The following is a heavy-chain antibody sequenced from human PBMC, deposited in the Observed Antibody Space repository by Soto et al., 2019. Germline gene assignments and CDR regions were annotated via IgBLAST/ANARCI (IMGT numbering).Heavy chain of an antibody. CDR3: AKVGEEDYYDSSGYFDY. CDR1: GFTFSIYA. D-gene: IGHD3-22*01. J-gene: IGHJ4*02. Sequence: GGSLRLSCAASGFTFSIYAMSWVRHAPGKGLEWVSAISGSGGSTYYADSVKGRFTISRDNSKNTLYLQMNSLRAEDTAIYYCAKVGEEDYYDSSGYFDYWGQGTLVTVSS. CDR2: ISGSGGST. V-gene: IGHV3-23*01.